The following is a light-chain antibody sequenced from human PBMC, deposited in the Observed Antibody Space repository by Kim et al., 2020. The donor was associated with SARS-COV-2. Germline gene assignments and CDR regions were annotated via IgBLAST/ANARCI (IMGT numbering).Light chain of an antibody. J-gene: IGKJ4*01. V-gene: IGKV3-20*01. CDR1: QSVSTDD. Sequence: EIVLTQSPETLSLSPGERATLSCRASQSVSTDDLGWYQQTPGQAPRLLISHTSTRATGIPDRFSGSGSGTDFTLTISRLEPEDVAMYYWQQITTPLSFGGGTKVDIK. CDR2: HTS. CDR3: QQITTPLS.